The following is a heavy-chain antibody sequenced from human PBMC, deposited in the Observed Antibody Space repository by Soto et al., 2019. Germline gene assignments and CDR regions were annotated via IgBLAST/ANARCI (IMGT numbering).Heavy chain of an antibody. V-gene: IGHV3-21*01. CDR3: ARDQPGYSYGYGLGY. CDR1: GFTFSSYS. Sequence: EVQLVESGGGLVKPGGSLRLSCAASGFTFSSYSMNWVRQAPGKGLAWVSSISSSSSYIYYADSVKGRFTISRDNAKNYLYLQMNSLRAEDTAVYYCARDQPGYSYGYGLGYWGQGTLVTVSS. D-gene: IGHD5-18*01. CDR2: ISSSSSYI. J-gene: IGHJ4*02.